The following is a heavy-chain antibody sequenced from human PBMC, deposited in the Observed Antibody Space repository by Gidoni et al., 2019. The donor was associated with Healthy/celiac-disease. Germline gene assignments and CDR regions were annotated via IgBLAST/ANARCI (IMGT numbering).Heavy chain of an antibody. CDR2: ISSNGGST. V-gene: IGHV3-64*01. CDR1: GFTFSSYA. D-gene: IGHD3-10*01. Sequence: EVQLVESGGGLVQPGGSLRLSCAASGFTFSSYAMHWVRQAPGKGLEYVSAISSNGGSTYYANSVKGRFTISRDNSKNTLYLQMGSLRAEDMAVYYCARVQRTAYGVLGYWGQGTLVTVSS. J-gene: IGHJ4*02. CDR3: ARVQRTAYGVLGY.